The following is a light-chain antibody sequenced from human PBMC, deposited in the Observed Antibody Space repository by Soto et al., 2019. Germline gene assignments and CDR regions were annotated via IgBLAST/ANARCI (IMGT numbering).Light chain of an antibody. CDR2: AES. CDR1: QSISSY. Sequence: DIQMTQSPSSLSASVGDRVTITCRASQSISSYLNWYQQEPGKAPKLLIYAESSLQGGVPSRFSGSGSGTDYTPPISSLQPVDFATYDCQQSYSTPYTVGRGTKLEIK. V-gene: IGKV1-39*01. CDR3: QQSYSTPYT. J-gene: IGKJ2*01.